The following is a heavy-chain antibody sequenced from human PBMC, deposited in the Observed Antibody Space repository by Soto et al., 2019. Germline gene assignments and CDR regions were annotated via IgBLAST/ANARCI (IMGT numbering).Heavy chain of an antibody. V-gene: IGHV3-23*01. D-gene: IGHD3-22*01. Sequence: GGSLRLSCAVSGFTFFTHPMTWVRQAPGKGLDWVSAITPDGGGTYYADSVKGRFTISRDNSKKTLYLQMNSLRVDDTAVYYSAHLALVVSGCEKWGQGSVVPVSS. CDR3: AHLALVVSGCEK. J-gene: IGHJ4*02. CDR2: ITPDGGGT. CDR1: GFTFFTHP.